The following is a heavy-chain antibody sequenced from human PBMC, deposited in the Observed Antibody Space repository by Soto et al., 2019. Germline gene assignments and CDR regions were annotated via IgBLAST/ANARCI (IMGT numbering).Heavy chain of an antibody. Sequence: GESLKISCKGSGYSFTSYWISWVRQMPRKGLEWMGRIDPSDSYTNYSPSFQGHVTISADKSISTAYLQWSSLKASDTAMYYCARHQAAGILRGYWGQGTLVTVSS. D-gene: IGHD6-13*01. J-gene: IGHJ4*02. V-gene: IGHV5-10-1*01. CDR1: GYSFTSYW. CDR2: IDPSDSYT. CDR3: ARHQAAGILRGY.